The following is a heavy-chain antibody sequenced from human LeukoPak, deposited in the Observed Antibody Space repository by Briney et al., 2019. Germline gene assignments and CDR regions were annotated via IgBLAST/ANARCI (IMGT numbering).Heavy chain of an antibody. CDR1: GYSFTSYW. CDR3: ARHQSSGWYPPLYYYYYGMDV. V-gene: IGHV5-51*01. CDR2: IYPGDSDT. J-gene: IGHJ6*02. D-gene: IGHD6-19*01. Sequence: GESLKISCKGSGYSFTSYWIGWVRQMPGKGLEWMGIIYPGDSDTRCSPSFQGQVTISADKSISTAYLQWSSLKASDTAMYYCARHQSSGWYPPLYYYYYGMDVWGQGTTVTVSS.